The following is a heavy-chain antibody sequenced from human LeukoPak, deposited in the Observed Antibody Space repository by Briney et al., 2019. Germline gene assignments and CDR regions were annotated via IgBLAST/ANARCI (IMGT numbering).Heavy chain of an antibody. Sequence: SETLSLTCTVSGGSISSYYWSWIRQPPGKGLEWIGHIYYTGSTSYSPSLKSRVTISVDTSKNQFSLKLTSVTAADTAVSYCARGRLGGGWIFDSWGQGTLVTVSS. CDR3: ARGRLGGGWIFDS. CDR2: IYYTGST. V-gene: IGHV4-59*01. CDR1: GGSISSYY. J-gene: IGHJ4*02. D-gene: IGHD6-19*01.